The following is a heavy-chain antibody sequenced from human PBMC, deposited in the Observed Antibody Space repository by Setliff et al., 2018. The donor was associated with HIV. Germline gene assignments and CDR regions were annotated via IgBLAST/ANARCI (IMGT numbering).Heavy chain of an antibody. J-gene: IGHJ5*02. CDR3: VPQGPGPGSGWWRNWFDP. Sequence: PGGSLRLSCAASGFTFDDYGMSWVRQAPGKGLEWVSGINWNGGSTGYADSVKGRFTISRDNAKNSLFLQMNSLRVEDTAVYFCVPQGPGPGSGWWRNWFDPWGQGTLVTVSS. CDR2: INWNGGST. V-gene: IGHV3-20*04. CDR1: GFTFDDYG. D-gene: IGHD6-19*01.